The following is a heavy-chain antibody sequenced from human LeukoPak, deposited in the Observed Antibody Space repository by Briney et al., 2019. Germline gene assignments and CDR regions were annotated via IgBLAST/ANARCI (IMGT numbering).Heavy chain of an antibody. J-gene: IGHJ4*02. Sequence: SETLSLTCIVSGGSISSYYWSWIRQPPGKGLEWIGYIYYSGSTNYNPSLKSRVTISVDTSKNQFSLKLSSVTAADTAVYYCARRREFAGGPFDYWGQGTLVTVSS. CDR3: ARRREFAGGPFDY. D-gene: IGHD3-10*01. CDR1: GGSISSYY. CDR2: IYYSGST. V-gene: IGHV4-59*08.